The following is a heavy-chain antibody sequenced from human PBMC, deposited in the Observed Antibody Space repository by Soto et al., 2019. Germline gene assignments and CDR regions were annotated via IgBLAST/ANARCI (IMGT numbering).Heavy chain of an antibody. CDR1: GDTFTDYY. D-gene: IGHD2-21*02. J-gene: IGHJ4*02. V-gene: IGHV1-46*01. Sequence: QVQLMQSGAEVKKPGASVKVSCKASGDTFTDYYIHWVRQAPGQGLEWMGTVNPSGGHTTYAQHVLGRVTXPXXXSXRTLYMELTSLTSDDTAIYYCARGGHVVVVTAALDYWGQGTLVTVSS. CDR3: ARGGHVVVVTAALDY. CDR2: VNPSGGHT.